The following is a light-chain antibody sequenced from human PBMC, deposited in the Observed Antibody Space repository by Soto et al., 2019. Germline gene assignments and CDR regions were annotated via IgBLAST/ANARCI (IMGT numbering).Light chain of an antibody. Sequence: DIQMTQSPSTLSTSVGDRVTITCLASQSISSWLAWYQQKPGKAPKLLIYDASSLETGVPSRFSGSGSGTDFTLTISSLQPDEFATYSCQQYNRYPLTFGGGTKVEIK. V-gene: IGKV1-5*01. J-gene: IGKJ4*01. CDR2: DAS. CDR3: QQYNRYPLT. CDR1: QSISSW.